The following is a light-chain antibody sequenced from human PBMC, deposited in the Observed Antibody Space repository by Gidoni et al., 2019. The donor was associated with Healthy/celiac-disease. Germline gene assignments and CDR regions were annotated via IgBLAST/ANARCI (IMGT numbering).Light chain of an antibody. V-gene: IGKV2-28*01. CDR2: LGS. J-gene: IGKJ2*01. Sequence: DIVMTQSPLSLPVTPGEPASISCRSSQSLLHSNGYNYLDWYLQKPGQSPQLLIYLGSNRASGVPDRFCGSGSGTDFTLKISRVEAEDVGVYYCMQALQTPYTFGQGTKLEIK. CDR3: MQALQTPYT. CDR1: QSLLHSNGYNY.